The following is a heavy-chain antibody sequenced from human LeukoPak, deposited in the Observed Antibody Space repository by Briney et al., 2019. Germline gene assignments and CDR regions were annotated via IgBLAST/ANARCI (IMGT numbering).Heavy chain of an antibody. CDR2: ISNSGDSM. J-gene: IGHJ4*02. CDR1: GFTFSDSY. Sequence: GGSLRLSCAASGFTFSDSYMTWIRQAPGKGLEWVSFISNSGDSMYYADSVKGRFTTSRDNAKNSLFLQMNSLRAEDTAVYYCGRGHWGLDYWGQGALVTVSS. V-gene: IGHV3-11*04. D-gene: IGHD7-27*01. CDR3: GRGHWGLDY.